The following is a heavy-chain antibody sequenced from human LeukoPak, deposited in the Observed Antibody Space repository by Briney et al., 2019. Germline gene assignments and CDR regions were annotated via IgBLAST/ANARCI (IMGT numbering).Heavy chain of an antibody. V-gene: IGHV4-39*07. D-gene: IGHD3-10*01. Sequence: ASETLSLTCTVSGGSISSGDYYWSWIRQPPGKGLEWIGEINHSGSTNYNPSLKSRVTISVDTSKNQFSLKLSSVTAADTAVYYCARGLYGSGTPFLLWGQGTLVTVSS. CDR3: ARGLYGSGTPFLL. J-gene: IGHJ4*02. CDR1: GGSISSGDYY. CDR2: INHSGST.